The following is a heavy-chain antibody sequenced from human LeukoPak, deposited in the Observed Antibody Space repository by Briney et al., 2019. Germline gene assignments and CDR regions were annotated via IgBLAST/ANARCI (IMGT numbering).Heavy chain of an antibody. CDR3: ARDSHTKSKMGATSDGMDV. D-gene: IGHD1-26*01. V-gene: IGHV3-21*01. CDR1: GFTFSSYS. J-gene: IGHJ6*02. Sequence: PGGSLRLSCAASGFTFSSYSMNWVRQAPGKGLEWVSSISSSSSYIYYADSVKGRFTISRDNAKNSLYLQMNSLRTEDTAVYYCARDSHTKSKMGATSDGMDVWGQGTTVTVSS. CDR2: ISSSSSYI.